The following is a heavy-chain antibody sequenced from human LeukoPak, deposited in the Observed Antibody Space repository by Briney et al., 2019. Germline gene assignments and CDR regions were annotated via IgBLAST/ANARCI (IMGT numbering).Heavy chain of an antibody. CDR3: ARDGELGRALYFDY. CDR2: ISSSSSYI. D-gene: IGHD7-27*01. Sequence: PGGSLRVSCAASGFTFSSYSMNWVRQAPGKGLEWVSSISSSSSYIYYADSVKGRFTISRDNAKNSLYLQMNSLRAEDTAVYYCARDGELGRALYFDYWGQGTLVTVSS. V-gene: IGHV3-21*01. CDR1: GFTFSSYS. J-gene: IGHJ4*02.